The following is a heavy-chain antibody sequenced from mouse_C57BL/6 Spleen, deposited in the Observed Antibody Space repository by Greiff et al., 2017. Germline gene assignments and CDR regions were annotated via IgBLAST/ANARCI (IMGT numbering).Heavy chain of an antibody. V-gene: IGHV1-53*01. CDR3: ARGGIYYGNYAWFAY. Sequence: LPQPGTELVKPGASGYTFTSYWMHWVKQRPGQGLEWIGYINPSNGGTNYNEKFKSKATLTVDKSSSTAYMQLSSLTSEDSAVYYCARGGIYYGNYAWFAYWGQGTLVTVSA. D-gene: IGHD2-1*01. J-gene: IGHJ3*01. CDR1: GYTFTSYW. CDR2: INPSNGGT.